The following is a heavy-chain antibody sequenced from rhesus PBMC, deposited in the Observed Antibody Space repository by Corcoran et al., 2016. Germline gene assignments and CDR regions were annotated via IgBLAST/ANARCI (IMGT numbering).Heavy chain of an antibody. J-gene: IGHJ6*01. CDR2: IDGNIAGT. D-gene: IGHD1-26*01. V-gene: IGHV4-81*01. CDR3: ARELNYVDYGLDS. CDR1: GGSISGYY. Sequence: QVQLQESGPGLVKPSEPLSLTCAVSGGSISGYYWSWIRQPPGKGLEWIGNIDGNIAGTNYNPSLKSRVTISKDTSKNQFSLKLSSVTAADTAVYYCARELNYVDYGLDSWGQGVVVTVSS.